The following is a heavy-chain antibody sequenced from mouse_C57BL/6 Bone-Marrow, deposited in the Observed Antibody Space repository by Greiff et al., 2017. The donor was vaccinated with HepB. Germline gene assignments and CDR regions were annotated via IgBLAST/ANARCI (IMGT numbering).Heavy chain of an antibody. CDR1: GYTFTSYW. CDR3: ARNYYYGSSQYYFDY. Sequence: QVQLKQPGAELVKPGASVKMSCKASGYTFTSYWITWVKQRPGQGLEWIGDIYPGSGSTNYNEKFKSKATLTVDTSSSTAYMQLSSLTSEDSAVYYCARNYYYGSSQYYFDYWGQGTTLTVSS. CDR2: IYPGSGST. J-gene: IGHJ2*01. D-gene: IGHD1-1*01. V-gene: IGHV1-55*01.